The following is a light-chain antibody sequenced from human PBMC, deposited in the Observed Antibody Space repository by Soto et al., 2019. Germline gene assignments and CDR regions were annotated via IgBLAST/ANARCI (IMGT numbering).Light chain of an antibody. CDR1: QSVSSY. J-gene: IGKJ4*01. CDR2: DAS. CDR3: QQRSNWPPLT. V-gene: IGKV3-11*01. Sequence: EIVLTQSLATLSLSPGERATLSCRASQSVSSYLAWYQQKPGQAPRLLIYDASNRATGIPARFSGSGSGTDFTLTIRSLEPEDFAVYYCQQRSNWPPLTFGGGTKVEIK.